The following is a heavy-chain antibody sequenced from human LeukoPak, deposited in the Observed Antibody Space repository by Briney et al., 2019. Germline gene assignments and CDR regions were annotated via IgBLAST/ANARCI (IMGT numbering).Heavy chain of an antibody. CDR3: ATSDPYSSTYYYYYYMDV. J-gene: IGHJ6*03. Sequence: SVKVSCKASGGTFNSYAISWVRQAPGQGLEWMGGIIPIFGTANYAQKFQGRVTITTDESTSTAYMELSSLRSEDTAVYYCATSDPYSSTYYYYYYMDVWGKGTTVTVSS. CDR2: IIPIFGTA. D-gene: IGHD6-13*01. CDR1: GGTFNSYA. V-gene: IGHV1-69*05.